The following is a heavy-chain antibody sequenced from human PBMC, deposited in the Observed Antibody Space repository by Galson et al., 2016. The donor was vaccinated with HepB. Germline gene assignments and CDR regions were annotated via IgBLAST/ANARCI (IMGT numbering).Heavy chain of an antibody. D-gene: IGHD3-22*01. V-gene: IGHV1-46*01. CDR2: IHPRGGST. Sequence: SVKVSCKASGYTFTSDYMHWVRQAPGQGLEWMGIIHPRGGSTNYAQQFQGRVTMTRDTSTSTVYMELSSLISEDTAIYYCGRSDTTGFYYTFWDWGQGTLVTVSS. CDR1: GYTFTSDY. CDR3: GRSDTTGFYYTFWD. J-gene: IGHJ4*02.